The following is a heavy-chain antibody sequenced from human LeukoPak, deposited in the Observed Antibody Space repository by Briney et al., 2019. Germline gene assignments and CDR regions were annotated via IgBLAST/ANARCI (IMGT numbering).Heavy chain of an antibody. D-gene: IGHD5-18*01. CDR3: ARGGIQLWSGDY. Sequence: ASVMVSCKASGYTFTSYDINWVRQATGQGLEWMGWMNPNSGNTGYAQKFQGRVTMTRNTSISTAYMELSSLRSEDTAVYYCARGGIQLWSGDYWGQGTLVTVSS. CDR2: MNPNSGNT. V-gene: IGHV1-8*01. CDR1: GYTFTSYD. J-gene: IGHJ4*02.